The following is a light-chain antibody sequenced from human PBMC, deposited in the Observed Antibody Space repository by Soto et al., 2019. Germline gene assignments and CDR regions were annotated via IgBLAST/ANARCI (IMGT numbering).Light chain of an antibody. Sequence: IVLPQSPVTLALSPGESAVLSCRASQSVSTSLAWYQHKPGQPPRLFIYDASKRAPGIPARFTGSGSGTDFTLTISRLEPEDIAVYYCQVRDVWPSFGQGTKVEIK. CDR1: QSVSTS. J-gene: IGKJ1*01. CDR3: QVRDVWPS. CDR2: DAS. V-gene: IGKV3-11*01.